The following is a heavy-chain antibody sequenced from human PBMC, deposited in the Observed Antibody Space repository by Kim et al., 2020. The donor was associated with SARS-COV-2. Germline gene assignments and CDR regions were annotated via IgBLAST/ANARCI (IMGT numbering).Heavy chain of an antibody. CDR2: ISSSSSYI. Sequence: GGSLRLSCAASGFTFSSYSMNSVRQAPGKGLEWVSSISSSSSYIYYADSVKGRFTISRDNAKNSLYLQMNSLRAEDTAVYYCARDRGRGEYYDFWRPPGSDWFDPWGQGTLVTVSS. V-gene: IGHV3-21*01. J-gene: IGHJ5*02. CDR1: GFTFSSYS. CDR3: ARDRGRGEYYDFWRPPGSDWFDP. D-gene: IGHD3-3*01.